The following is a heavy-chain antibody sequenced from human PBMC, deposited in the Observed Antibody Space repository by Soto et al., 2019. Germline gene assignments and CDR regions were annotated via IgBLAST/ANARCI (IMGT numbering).Heavy chain of an antibody. V-gene: IGHV5-51*01. D-gene: IGHD3-3*01. Sequence: PGESLKISCRTSGTNYWIAWVRQRPGKGLAWPGIIYPGDSGTRYSPSFQGQVTISADKTINTTYLRWRTLKASDSGIYFCASGCHAFWSGPFDYRCEGTLVTVSS. CDR2: IYPGDSGT. J-gene: IGHJ4*02. CDR3: ASGCHAFWSGPFDY. CDR1: GTNYW.